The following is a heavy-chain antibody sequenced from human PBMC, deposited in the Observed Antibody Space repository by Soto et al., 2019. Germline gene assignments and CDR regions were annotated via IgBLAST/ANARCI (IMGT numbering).Heavy chain of an antibody. CDR3: ARSGYSFAWGY. CDR1: GFLVNSAY. V-gene: IGHV3-53*01. J-gene: IGHJ4*02. CDR2: INSDGST. Sequence: EVQLVESGGGLIPPGGSLRLSCAASGFLVNSAYMTWVRQAPGKGLEWLSMINSDGSTLYAESVKGRCTISRDNAKNRRDLQMNSLGAEDTAMYYCARSGYSFAWGYWGQGTLVIVTS. D-gene: IGHD5-18*01.